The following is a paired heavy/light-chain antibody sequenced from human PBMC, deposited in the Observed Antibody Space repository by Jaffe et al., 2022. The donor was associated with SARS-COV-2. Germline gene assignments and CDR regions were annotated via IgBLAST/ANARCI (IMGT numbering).Light chain of an antibody. J-gene: IGKJ4*01. V-gene: IGKV1-39*01. CDR3: QQSHSIPLT. CDR2: AAS. Sequence: DIQMTQSPSSLSASVGDRVTITCRASQSISSHLNWYQQKPGKAPTLLISAASSLQSGVPSRFSGSGSGADFTLTISSLQPEDFATYYCQQSHSIPLTFGGGTKVEIK. CDR1: QSISSH.
Heavy chain of an antibody. CDR1: GFTFRNYG. V-gene: IGHV3-30*18. Sequence: QVQLVESGGGVVQPGGSLRLSCAASGFTFRNYGIHWVRQAPGKGLEWVSVITSDGSNKFYADSVKGRVTISRDNSKNTLYLQMNSLRVEDTAIYYCAKEEGRWELLWGQGTLVTVSS. CDR2: ITSDGSNK. J-gene: IGHJ4*02. CDR3: AKEEGRWELL. D-gene: IGHD1-26*01.